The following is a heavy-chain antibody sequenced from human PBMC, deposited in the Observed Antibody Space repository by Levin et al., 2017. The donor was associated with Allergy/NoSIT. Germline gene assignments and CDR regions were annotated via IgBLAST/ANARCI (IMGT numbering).Heavy chain of an antibody. D-gene: IGHD3-3*01. CDR1: GGSISSSNW. J-gene: IGHJ4*02. Sequence: PSQTLSLTCAVSGGSISSSNWWSWVRQSPGKGLEWIGEIYYSGTSNYSPSLESRVIMSVDNSKNQFSLKLTSVTDADTATDYCERKVFWSGDVNALDLWGQGTLVTVSS. V-gene: IGHV4-4*02. CDR3: ERKVFWSGDVNALDL. CDR2: IYYSGTS.